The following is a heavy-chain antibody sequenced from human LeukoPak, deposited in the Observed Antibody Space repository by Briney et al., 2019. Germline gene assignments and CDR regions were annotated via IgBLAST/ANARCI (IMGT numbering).Heavy chain of an antibody. CDR1: GGPISSSNW. Sequence: SETLSLTCAVSGGPISSSNWWSWVRQPPGKGLEWIGEIYHSGSTNYNPSLKSRVTISVDKSKNQFSLELSSVTAADTAVYYCARGLSGGIIYYYMDVWGKGTTVTVSS. J-gene: IGHJ6*03. CDR3: ARGLSGGIIYYYMDV. D-gene: IGHD2-15*01. CDR2: IYHSGST. V-gene: IGHV4-4*02.